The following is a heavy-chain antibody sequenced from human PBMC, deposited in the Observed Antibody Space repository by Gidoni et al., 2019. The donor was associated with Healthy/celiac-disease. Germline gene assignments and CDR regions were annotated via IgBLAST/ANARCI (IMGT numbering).Heavy chain of an antibody. J-gene: IGHJ4*02. Sequence: QVQLQESGPGLVKPSQTLSLPGTVSGGSISSGGYYWSWIRQHPVKGLEWIGYIYYSGSTYYNPSRKSRVTISVDTSKNQFSLKLSSVTASDTAVYYCARALRWLTSYYFDYWCQGTLVTVSS. CDR3: ARALRWLTSYYFDY. D-gene: IGHD5-12*01. V-gene: IGHV4-31*03. CDR1: GGSISSGGYY. CDR2: IYYSGST.